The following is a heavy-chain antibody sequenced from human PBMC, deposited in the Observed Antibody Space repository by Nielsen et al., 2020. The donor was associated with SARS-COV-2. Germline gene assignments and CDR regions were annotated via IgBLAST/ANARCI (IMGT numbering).Heavy chain of an antibody. CDR3: ARDLGFWSGYGAYKWFDP. V-gene: IGHV4-61*02. D-gene: IGHD3-3*01. J-gene: IGHJ5*02. CDR1: GGSISSGSYY. CDR2: IYTSGST. Sequence: LRLPCTVSGGSISSGSYYWSWIRQPAGKGLEWIGRIYTSGSTNYNPSLKSRVTISVDTSKNQFSLKLSSVTAADTAVYYCARDLGFWSGYGAYKWFDPWGQGTLVTVSS.